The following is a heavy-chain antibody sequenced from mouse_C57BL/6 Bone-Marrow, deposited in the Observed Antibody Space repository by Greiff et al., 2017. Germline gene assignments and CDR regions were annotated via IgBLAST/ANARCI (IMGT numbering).Heavy chain of an antibody. J-gene: IGHJ4*01. CDR2: IYPGSGGT. V-gene: IGHV1-55*01. CDR1: GYTFTSYW. Sequence: VQLQQPGAELVKPGASVKMSCKASGYTFTSYWITWVKQRPGQGLEWIGDIYPGSGGTNYNEKFKSKATLTVDTSSSTAYMQLSSLTSEDSAVYYGAREEVDYYDSSCSYDAMDEWGKGTSVTVSS. CDR3: AREEVDYYDSSCSYDAMDE. D-gene: IGHD1-1*01.